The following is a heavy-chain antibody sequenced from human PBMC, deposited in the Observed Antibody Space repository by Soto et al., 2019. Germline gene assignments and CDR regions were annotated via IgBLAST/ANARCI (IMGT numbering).Heavy chain of an antibody. D-gene: IGHD2-2*01. Sequence: GGSLRLSCAASGFTFSSYAMNWVRQAPGKGLEWVSSISSSSEYIYNADSVKGRFTISRDNAKNSLYLQMNSLRAEDTAVYYCAFVGYRSSISCPYWGQGTLVTVSS. V-gene: IGHV3-21*01. CDR1: GFTFSSYA. J-gene: IGHJ4*02. CDR2: ISSSSEYI. CDR3: AFVGYRSSISCPY.